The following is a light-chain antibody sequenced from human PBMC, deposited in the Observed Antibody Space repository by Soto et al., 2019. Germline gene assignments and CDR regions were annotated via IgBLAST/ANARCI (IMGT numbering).Light chain of an antibody. Sequence: DIVMTQSPATLSVSPGERATLSCRASQSVSSNLAWYQQKPGQAPRLLIYGASTRATGIPARFSGSGSGTEFTLTISSLQSEDFAVDYGLQYNNWPPFTFGPGTNVDIK. V-gene: IGKV3-15*01. CDR3: LQYNNWPPFT. J-gene: IGKJ3*01. CDR1: QSVSSN. CDR2: GAS.